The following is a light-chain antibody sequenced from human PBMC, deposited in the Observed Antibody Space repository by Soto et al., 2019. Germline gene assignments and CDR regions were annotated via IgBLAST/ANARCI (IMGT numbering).Light chain of an antibody. J-gene: IGKJ4*01. CDR2: GAT. CDR3: QQYYSTPPLT. V-gene: IGKV3-15*01. CDR1: RSVSSN. Sequence: IVLTQSPRTVSLSHGERATLSCGASRSVSSNLAWYQQKPGQAPRLLIHGATTRATGIPARFSGSGSGTDFTLTISSLQAEDVAVYYCQQYYSTPPLTFGGGTKVDI.